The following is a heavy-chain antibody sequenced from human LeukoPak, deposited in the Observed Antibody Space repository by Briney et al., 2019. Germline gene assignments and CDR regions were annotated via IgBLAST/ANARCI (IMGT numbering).Heavy chain of an antibody. CDR2: ISDSGGST. Sequence: GGSLRLSCAASGFTFTSYAMSWVRQAPGKGLEWVSAISDSGGSTYFADSVKGRFTISRDNSKSTLYLQMNSLRAEDTAIYYCAKGIYLVPIDYWGQGTLVTVSS. J-gene: IGHJ4*02. D-gene: IGHD3-10*01. CDR3: AKGIYLVPIDY. V-gene: IGHV3-23*01. CDR1: GFTFTSYA.